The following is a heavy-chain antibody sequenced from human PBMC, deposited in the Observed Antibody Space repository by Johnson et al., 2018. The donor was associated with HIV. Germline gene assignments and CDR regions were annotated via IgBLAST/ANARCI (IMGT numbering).Heavy chain of an antibody. D-gene: IGHD3-22*01. CDR1: GFNFSSYA. CDR3: AKALNYYDSEEDAFDV. V-gene: IGHV3-30*04. Sequence: QVQLVESGGGVVQPGRSLRFSCAASGFNFSSYAMHWVRQAPGTGLERVAVISYDGSNKYYVDSVKGRFTISRDNAKNTLYLQMNSLRAEDTAVYYCAKALNYYDSEEDAFDVWGQGTMVTVSS. J-gene: IGHJ3*01. CDR2: ISYDGSNK.